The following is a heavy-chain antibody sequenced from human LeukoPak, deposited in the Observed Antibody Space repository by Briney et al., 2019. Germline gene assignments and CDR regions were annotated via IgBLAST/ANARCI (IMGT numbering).Heavy chain of an antibody. CDR3: ARDRGSGWYDY. CDR2: IQSSGST. D-gene: IGHD6-19*01. CDR1: GGSISSDY. J-gene: IGHJ4*02. Sequence: SGTLSLTCTVSGGSISSDYWNWIRQPAGKGLEWIGRIQSSGSTNYNPSLKSRLTMSVDTSKNQFSLKLSSVTTADTAVYYCARDRGSGWYDYWGQGTLVTVSS. V-gene: IGHV4-4*07.